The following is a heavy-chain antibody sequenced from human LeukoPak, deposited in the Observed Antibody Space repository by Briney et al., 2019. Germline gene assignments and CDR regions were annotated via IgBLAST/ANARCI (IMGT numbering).Heavy chain of an antibody. D-gene: IGHD3-22*01. CDR2: IYTAGGT. V-gene: IGHV3-13*01. CDR1: GFTFSDYD. Sequence: GGSLRLSCVASGFTFSDYDMHWVRRSIGEGLEWVSAIYTAGGTSSPGSVKGRFTISRENARNSLYLQMNSLTVGDTAVYYCAREERGSGYKYLDYWGQGILVTVSS. CDR3: AREERGSGYKYLDY. J-gene: IGHJ4*02.